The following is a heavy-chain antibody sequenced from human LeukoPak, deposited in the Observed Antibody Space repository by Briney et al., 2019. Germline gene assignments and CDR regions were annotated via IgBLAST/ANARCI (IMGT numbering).Heavy chain of an antibody. Sequence: GGSLRLSCAASGFTFSSYSMNWVRQAPGKGLEWVSSISSSSSYIYYADSVKGRFTISRDNAKNSLYLQMNSLRAEDTAVYYCARVQITWSRAFDIWGQGTMVTVSS. CDR3: ARVQITWSRAFDI. J-gene: IGHJ3*02. V-gene: IGHV3-21*01. D-gene: IGHD3-16*01. CDR2: ISSSSSYI. CDR1: GFTFSSYS.